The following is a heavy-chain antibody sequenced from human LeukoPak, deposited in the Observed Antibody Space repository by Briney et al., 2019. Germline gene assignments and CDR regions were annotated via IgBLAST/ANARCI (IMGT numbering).Heavy chain of an antibody. V-gene: IGHV1-46*01. Sequence: SVSLSCEASGYTFTNYYIHWVRQAPGQGLEWMGLINLGGGNTNYAQNFQGRVTMTRDTSASTVDMELSSLRSEDTAIYYCARIRDGYNDAYDIWGQGTVVGVPS. CDR3: ARIRDGYNDAYDI. CDR1: GYTFTNYY. J-gene: IGHJ3*02. CDR2: INLGGGNT. D-gene: IGHD5-24*01.